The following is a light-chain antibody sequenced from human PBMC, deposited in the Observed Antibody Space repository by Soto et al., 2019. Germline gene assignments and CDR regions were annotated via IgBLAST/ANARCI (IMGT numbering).Light chain of an antibody. V-gene: IGKV3-20*01. Sequence: VVLTHSPGTLSXXXXXXXTLSXXASQSLTNSFIAWYQQKPGQAPRLLIYDTSSRATGIPDRFSGSGSGTDFTLTISRLEPEDFAVFFCQQYGTSEIIFGQGTRLEIK. J-gene: IGKJ5*01. CDR3: QQYGTSEII. CDR2: DTS. CDR1: QSLTNSF.